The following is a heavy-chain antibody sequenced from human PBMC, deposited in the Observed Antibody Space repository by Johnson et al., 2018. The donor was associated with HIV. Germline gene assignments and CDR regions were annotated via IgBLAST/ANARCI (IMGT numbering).Heavy chain of an antibody. CDR2: ISWNSGSI. J-gene: IGHJ3*02. CDR3: AKANRAMTKGGFGAFDI. D-gene: IGHD3-16*01. CDR1: GFTFDDYG. Sequence: VQLVESGGGVVQPGGSLRLSCVASGFTFDDYGMSWVRQAPGKGLEWVSGISWNSGSIGYADSVKGRFTISRDNAKNSLYLQMNSLRAEDTALYYCAKANRAMTKGGFGAFDIWGHGTMVTVSS. V-gene: IGHV3-9*01.